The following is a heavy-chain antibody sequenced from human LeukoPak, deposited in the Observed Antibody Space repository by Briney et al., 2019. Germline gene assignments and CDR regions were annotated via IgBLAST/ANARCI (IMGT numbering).Heavy chain of an antibody. Sequence: GESLKISCKGSGYSFTSYWIGWVRQMPGKGLEWMGIIYPGDSDTRYSPSFQGQVTISADKSISTAYLQWSSLKASDTAMYYCARHGQKARGSWEGKTTPKNAFDIWGQGTMVTVSS. CDR1: GYSFTSYW. J-gene: IGHJ3*02. V-gene: IGHV5-51*01. CDR3: ARHGQKARGSWEGKTTPKNAFDI. CDR2: IYPGDSDT. D-gene: IGHD1-1*01.